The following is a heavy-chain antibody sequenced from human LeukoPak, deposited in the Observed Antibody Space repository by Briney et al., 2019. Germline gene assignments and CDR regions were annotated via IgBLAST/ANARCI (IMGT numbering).Heavy chain of an antibody. CDR3: ARGEYYDILTGLVFDY. CDR2: IYYSGST. CDR1: GGSISSSSYY. V-gene: IGHV4-39*07. Sequence: PSETLSLTCTVSGGSISSSSYYWGWIRQPPGRGLEWIVSIYYSGSTNYNPSLKSRVTISVDTSKNQFSLKLSSVTAADTAVYYCARGEYYDILTGLVFDYWGQGTLVTVSS. J-gene: IGHJ4*02. D-gene: IGHD3-9*01.